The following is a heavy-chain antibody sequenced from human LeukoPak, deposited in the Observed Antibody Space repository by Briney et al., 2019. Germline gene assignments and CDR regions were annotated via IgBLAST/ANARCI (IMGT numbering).Heavy chain of an antibody. Sequence: GGSPRLSCAASGFTFSSYGMSWVRQAPGKGLEWVSAISGSGGDTYYADSVKGRFTISRDNAKNSLYLQMNSLRAEDTAVYYCAREWQLLDYWGQGTLVTVSS. V-gene: IGHV3-23*01. D-gene: IGHD6-6*01. CDR3: AREWQLLDY. CDR1: GFTFSSYG. J-gene: IGHJ4*02. CDR2: ISGSGGDT.